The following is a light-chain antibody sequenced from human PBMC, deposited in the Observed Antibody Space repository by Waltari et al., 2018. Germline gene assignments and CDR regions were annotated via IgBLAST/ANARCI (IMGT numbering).Light chain of an antibody. V-gene: IGLV1-47*01. Sequence: QSVLTQPPSASGTPGQRVTISCSGSSSNIGNNYVYWYQHLPGAAPKILIFKTNQRPSGVPDRFSDSKSGTSASLAISGLRSEDEVDYYCAAWDGSLSGLVFGGGTKLSVL. CDR1: SSNIGNNY. J-gene: IGLJ3*02. CDR3: AAWDGSLSGLV. CDR2: KTN.